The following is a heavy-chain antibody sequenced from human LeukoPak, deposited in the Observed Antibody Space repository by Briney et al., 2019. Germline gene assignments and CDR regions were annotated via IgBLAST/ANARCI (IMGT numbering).Heavy chain of an antibody. CDR3: ARWPYSSSYYFDY. J-gene: IGHJ4*02. Sequence: PGGSLRLSCAASGFTFSSYSMNWVRQAPGKGLEWVSYISSSSSTIYYADSVRGRFTISRDNSRNTLYLQINTLRAEDTAVYYCARWPYSSSYYFDYWGQGTLVTVSS. V-gene: IGHV3-48*01. D-gene: IGHD6-6*01. CDR1: GFTFSSYS. CDR2: ISSSSSTI.